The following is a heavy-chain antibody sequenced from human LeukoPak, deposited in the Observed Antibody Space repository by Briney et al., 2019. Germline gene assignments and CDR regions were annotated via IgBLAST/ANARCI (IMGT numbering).Heavy chain of an antibody. CDR2: ISYDGSNK. D-gene: IGHD3-9*01. V-gene: IGHV3-30*18. CDR1: GFTFSSYG. CDR3: AKAGRYFDWLSLDY. Sequence: GGSLRLSCAASGFTFSSYGMHWVRQAPGKGLEWVAVISYDGSNKYYADSVKGRFTISRDSSKNTLYLQMNSLRAEDTAVYYCAKAGRYFDWLSLDYWGQGTLVTVSS. J-gene: IGHJ4*02.